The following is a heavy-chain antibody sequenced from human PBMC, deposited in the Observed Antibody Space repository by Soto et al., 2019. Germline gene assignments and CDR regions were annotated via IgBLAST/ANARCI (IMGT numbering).Heavy chain of an antibody. CDR3: ASTVIVVVITTPDYYYYGMDV. V-gene: IGHV1-3*01. J-gene: IGHJ6*02. CDR2: INAGNGNT. Sequence: ASVKVSCKASGGTFSSYAMHWVRQAPGQRLEWMGWINAGNGNTKYSQKFQGRVTITRDTSASTAYMELSSLRSEDTAVYYCASTVIVVVITTPDYYYYGMDVWGQGTTVTVSS. CDR1: GGTFSSYA. D-gene: IGHD3-22*01.